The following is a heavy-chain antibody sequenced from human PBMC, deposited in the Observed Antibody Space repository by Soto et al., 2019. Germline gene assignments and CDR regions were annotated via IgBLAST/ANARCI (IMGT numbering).Heavy chain of an antibody. CDR2: IFPGDSDT. D-gene: IGHD2-8*01. J-gene: IGHJ5*02. Sequence: PGESLKISFQGSGYSFTSYWIGWVRQMPGKGLEWMGIIFPGDSDTRYSPSFQGQVTISADKSISTAYLQWSSLKASDTAMYYCARQTSVLTAVNWLDPWGQGTLVTVSS. V-gene: IGHV5-51*01. CDR3: ARQTSVLTAVNWLDP. CDR1: GYSFTSYW.